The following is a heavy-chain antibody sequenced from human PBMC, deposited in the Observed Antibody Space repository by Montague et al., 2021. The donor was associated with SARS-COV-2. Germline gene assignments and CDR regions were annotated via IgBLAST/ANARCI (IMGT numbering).Heavy chain of an antibody. CDR2: INHSGNT. CDR1: GGSFSGYY. D-gene: IGHD2-8*01. Sequence: SETLSLTCAVYGGSFSGYYWSWIRQPPGKGLEWIGEINHSGNTNYNPSLKSRVTISVDTSKNQFSLKLSSATAADTAVYYCARANGYYFDHWGQGTLVTVSS. V-gene: IGHV4-34*01. J-gene: IGHJ4*02. CDR3: ARANGYYFDH.